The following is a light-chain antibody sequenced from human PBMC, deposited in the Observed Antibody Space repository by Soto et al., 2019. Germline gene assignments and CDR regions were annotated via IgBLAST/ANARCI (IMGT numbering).Light chain of an antibody. V-gene: IGKV1-39*01. CDR3: QESYITPHS. J-gene: IGKJ5*01. CDR2: AAS. Sequence: IPMSQSLSALSASVEDRVTIYCRASQSIISYLNSYQQKPGQAPKLLIYAASSLQSGVPSRFSGSGSGTDFTLTISRLQPEDFTTYYCQESYITPHSFGLRALLE. CDR1: QSIISY.